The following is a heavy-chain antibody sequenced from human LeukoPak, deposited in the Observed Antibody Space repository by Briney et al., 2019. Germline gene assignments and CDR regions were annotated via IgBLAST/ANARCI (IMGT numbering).Heavy chain of an antibody. CDR1: GFTLSSYS. CDR2: ISSSSSYI. Sequence: GGSLRLSCAASGFTLSSYSMNWVRQAPGKGLEWVSSISSSSSYIYYADSVKGRFTISRDNAKNSLYLQMNSLRAEDTAVYYCARGWGIAAAGFDYWGQGTLVTVSS. D-gene: IGHD6-13*01. V-gene: IGHV3-21*01. CDR3: ARGWGIAAAGFDY. J-gene: IGHJ4*02.